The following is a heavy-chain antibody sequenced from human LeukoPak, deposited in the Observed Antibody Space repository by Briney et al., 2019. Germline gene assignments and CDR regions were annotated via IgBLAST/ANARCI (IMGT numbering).Heavy chain of an antibody. CDR2: ISAYNGNT. V-gene: IGHV1-18*01. Sequence: GASVKVSCKASGYTFTRYGISWVRQAPGQGLEWMGWISAYNGNTNYAQKLQGRVTMTTDTSTSTAYMELRSLRSDDTAVYYCARDGGLVIIGYYYGMDVWGQGTTVTVSS. CDR1: GYTFTRYG. CDR3: ARDGGLVIIGYYYGMDV. J-gene: IGHJ6*02. D-gene: IGHD3/OR15-3a*01.